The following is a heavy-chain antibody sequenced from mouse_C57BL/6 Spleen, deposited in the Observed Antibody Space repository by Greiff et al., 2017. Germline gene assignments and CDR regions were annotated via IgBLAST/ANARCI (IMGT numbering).Heavy chain of an antibody. CDR1: GFTFSDYG. Sequence: EVKLVESGGGLVQPGGSLKLSCAASGFTFSDYGMAWVRQAPRKGPEWVAFISNLAYSYDYADTVTGRFTISRENAKNTLYLEMSSQRSGDTAMDYCARDGSYGCDDWYFDDWGTGTTVTVSS. CDR3: ARDGSYGCDDWYFDD. V-gene: IGHV5-15*01. CDR2: ISNLAYSY. J-gene: IGHJ1*03. D-gene: IGHD1-1*01.